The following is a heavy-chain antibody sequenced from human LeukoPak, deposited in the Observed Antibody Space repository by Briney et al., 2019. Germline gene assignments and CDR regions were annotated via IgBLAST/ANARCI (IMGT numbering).Heavy chain of an antibody. Sequence: PGGSLRLSCAASGFTFSSYAMSWVRQAPGKGLEWVSAISGSGGSTYYADSVKGRFTISRDNSKNTLYLQMNSLRAEDTAVYYCAKASYYYDSSGYLYYFDYWGQGTLVTVSS. D-gene: IGHD3-22*01. V-gene: IGHV3-23*01. CDR3: AKASYYYDSSGYLYYFDY. CDR2: ISGSGGST. CDR1: GFTFSSYA. J-gene: IGHJ4*02.